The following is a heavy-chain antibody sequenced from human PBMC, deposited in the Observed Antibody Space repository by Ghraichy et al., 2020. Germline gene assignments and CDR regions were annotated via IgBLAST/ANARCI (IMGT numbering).Heavy chain of an antibody. Sequence: GGSLRLSCAASGFTFSSYAMSWVRQAPGKGLEWVSAISGSGGSTYYADSVKGRFTISRDNSKNTLYLQMNSLRAEDTAVYYCAKDILNAGTNYYYGMDVWGQGTTVTVSS. CDR1: GFTFSSYA. CDR2: ISGSGGST. D-gene: IGHD6-13*01. J-gene: IGHJ6*02. V-gene: IGHV3-23*01. CDR3: AKDILNAGTNYYYGMDV.